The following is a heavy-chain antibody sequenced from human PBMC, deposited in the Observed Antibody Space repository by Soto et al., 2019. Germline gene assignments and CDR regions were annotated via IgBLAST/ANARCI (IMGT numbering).Heavy chain of an antibody. CDR2: IDPSDSYT. V-gene: IGHV5-10-1*01. CDR1: GYSFTSYW. J-gene: IGHJ6*02. Sequence: LKISCKGSGYSFTSYWISWVRQMPGKGLEWMGRIDPSDSYTNYSPSFQGHVTISADKSISTAYLQWSSLKASDTAMYYCARVVPAAIDYYGMDVWGQGTTVTVSS. D-gene: IGHD2-2*01. CDR3: ARVVPAAIDYYGMDV.